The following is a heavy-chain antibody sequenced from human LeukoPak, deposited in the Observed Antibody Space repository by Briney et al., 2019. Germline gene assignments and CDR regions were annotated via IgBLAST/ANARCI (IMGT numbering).Heavy chain of an antibody. J-gene: IGHJ3*02. CDR1: GFTFSNYA. CDR2: ISGSGGST. D-gene: IGHD3-16*01. Sequence: QAGGSLRLSCAASGFTFSNYAMTWVRQAPGKGLEWVSVISGSGGSTYYADSVKGRFTISRDNSKNTLYLQMNSLRAEDTAVYYCARSLITDDAFDIWGQGTMVTVSS. V-gene: IGHV3-23*01. CDR3: ARSLITDDAFDI.